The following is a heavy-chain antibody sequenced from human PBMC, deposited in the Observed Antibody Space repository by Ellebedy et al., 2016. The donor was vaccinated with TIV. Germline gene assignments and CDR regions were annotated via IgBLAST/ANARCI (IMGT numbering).Heavy chain of an antibody. V-gene: IGHV1-18*01. Sequence: AASVKVSCKASAYSFPSYGVSWVRQAPGQGLEWMGWINAYNGSTNYAQKFQGRVTMTTDTSTNTAFMELRSLRSDDTAVYYCARDLGSGYERFDYWGQGTLVTVSS. D-gene: IGHD5-12*01. CDR1: AYSFPSYG. CDR2: INAYNGST. CDR3: ARDLGSGYERFDY. J-gene: IGHJ4*02.